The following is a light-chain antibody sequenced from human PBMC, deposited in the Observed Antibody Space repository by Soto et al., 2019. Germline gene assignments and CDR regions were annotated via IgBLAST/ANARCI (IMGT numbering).Light chain of an antibody. CDR3: QQYHSLPFT. V-gene: IGKV1-33*01. CDR2: EAS. J-gene: IGKJ3*01. Sequence: DIQMTQSPSSLSASVGDRITITCQASQDISKYLIWYQQTPGKAPKFLIYEASNLERGVPSRFSGSGSGTDFTFTINSLQPEDIATYYCQQYHSLPFTFGPGTKFDIQ. CDR1: QDISKY.